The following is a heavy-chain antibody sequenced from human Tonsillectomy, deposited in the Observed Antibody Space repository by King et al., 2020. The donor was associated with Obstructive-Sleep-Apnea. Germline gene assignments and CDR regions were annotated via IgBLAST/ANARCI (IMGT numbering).Heavy chain of an antibody. J-gene: IGHJ3*02. CDR1: GGSISSGGYY. Sequence: VQLQESGPGLVKPSQTLSLTCTVSGGSISSGGYYWSWIRQHPGKGLEWIGYIYYSGSTYYNPSLKSRVTISVDTSKNQFSLKLSSVTAADTAVYYCARDYYDSSGTPGAAFDIWGQGTMVTVSS. D-gene: IGHD3-22*01. V-gene: IGHV4-31*03. CDR3: ARDYYDSSGTPGAAFDI. CDR2: IYYSGST.